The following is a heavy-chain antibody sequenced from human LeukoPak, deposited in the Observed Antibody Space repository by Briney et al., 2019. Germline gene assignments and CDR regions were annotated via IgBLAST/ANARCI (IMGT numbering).Heavy chain of an antibody. Sequence: GGSLRLSCAASGFTVSSNYMSWVRQAPGKGLEWVSVIYSGGSTYYADSVKGRFTISRDNSKNTLYLQMNSLRAEDTAVYYCARAESAAVAGYGDYWGQGTLVTASS. CDR1: GFTVSSNY. CDR3: ARAESAAVAGYGDY. V-gene: IGHV3-53*01. J-gene: IGHJ4*02. CDR2: IYSGGST. D-gene: IGHD6-19*01.